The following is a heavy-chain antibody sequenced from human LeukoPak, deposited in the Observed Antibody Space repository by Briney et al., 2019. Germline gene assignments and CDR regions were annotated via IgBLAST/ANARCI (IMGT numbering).Heavy chain of an antibody. J-gene: IGHJ6*02. Sequence: GGSLRLSCAASGFTFSTFWMSLVRQAPGKGLEWVANINQDGSEKYYVDSGKGRFTISRDKAKNSLYLEMNSLRAEDTAVYYCARGHYGMDVWGQGTTVTVSS. CDR2: INQDGSEK. V-gene: IGHV3-7*03. CDR1: GFTFSTFW. CDR3: ARGHYGMDV.